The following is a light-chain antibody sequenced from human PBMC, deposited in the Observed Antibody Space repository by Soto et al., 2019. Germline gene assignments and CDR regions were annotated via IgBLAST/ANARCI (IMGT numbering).Light chain of an antibody. J-gene: IGLJ1*01. CDR1: NSDVESYNL. CDR2: EVT. V-gene: IGLV2-14*02. CDR3: SSYTNINTRACV. Sequence: QSVLTQPASVSGSPGQSITISCTGTNSDVESYNLVSWFRQHPGEAPKLIVYEVTDRPSGVSNRFSGSKSGNTASLTISGLQAEDEAEYYCSSYTNINTRACVFGTGTKVTVL.